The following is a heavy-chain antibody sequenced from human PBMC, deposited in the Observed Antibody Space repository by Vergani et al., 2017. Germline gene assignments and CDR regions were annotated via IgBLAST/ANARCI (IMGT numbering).Heavy chain of an antibody. CDR2: IYTSGST. V-gene: IGHV4-61*02. CDR1: GGSISSGSYY. J-gene: IGHJ4*02. Sequence: QVQLQESGPGLVKPSQTLSLTCTVSGGSISSGSYYWSWIRQPAGKGLEWIGRIYTSGSTNSNPSLKSRVTISVDTSKNQFSLKLSSVTAADTAVYYCARGWRGGTRTGYDYWGQGTLVTVSS. D-gene: IGHD4-23*01. CDR3: ARGWRGGTRTGYDY.